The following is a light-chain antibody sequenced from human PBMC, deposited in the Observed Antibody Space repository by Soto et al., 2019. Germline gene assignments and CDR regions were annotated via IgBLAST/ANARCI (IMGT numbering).Light chain of an antibody. CDR2: DVS. CDR3: QRFDNSPT. CDR1: QSLTNNF. V-gene: IGKV3D-20*01. Sequence: EIVLTQSPATLYLSPGERVTLSCGASQSLTNNFLAWHQQRPGLAPKLLIIDVSTRATGIPDRFSGSGSGTDFTLTISRLEPEDFAVYFCQRFDNSPTFGGGTKVEFK. J-gene: IGKJ4*01.